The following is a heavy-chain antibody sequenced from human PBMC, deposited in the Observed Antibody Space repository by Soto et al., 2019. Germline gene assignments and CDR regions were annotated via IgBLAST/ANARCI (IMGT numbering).Heavy chain of an antibody. CDR2: TYYRSSWYN. V-gene: IGHV6-1*01. CDR3: ARIPSRSRTPYFDY. J-gene: IGHJ4*02. Sequence: SQTLSLTCAISGDSVSSNSVAWNWIRQSPSRVLDWLGRTYYRSSWYNDYAVSVKSRMTINPDASKNQFSLHLNSLPPEDTAVYYCARIPSRSRTPYFDYWGQGTVVTVSS. CDR1: GDSVSSNSVA.